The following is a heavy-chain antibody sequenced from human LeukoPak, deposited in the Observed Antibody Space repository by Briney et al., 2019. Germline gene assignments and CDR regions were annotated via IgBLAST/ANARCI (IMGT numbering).Heavy chain of an antibody. Sequence: PSETLSLTCTVSGGSISSSSYYWGWIRQPPGKGLEWIGSIYYSGSTYYNPSLKSRVTISVDTSKNQFSLKLSSVTAADTAVYYCARHTAVAGRPPPLHNWFDPWGQGTLVTVSS. CDR1: GGSISSSSYY. J-gene: IGHJ5*02. D-gene: IGHD6-19*01. CDR3: ARHTAVAGRPPPLHNWFDP. V-gene: IGHV4-39*01. CDR2: IYYSGST.